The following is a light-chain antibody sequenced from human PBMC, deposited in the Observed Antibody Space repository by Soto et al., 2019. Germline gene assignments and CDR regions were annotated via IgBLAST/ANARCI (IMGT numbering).Light chain of an antibody. Sequence: QSALTQPASVSGSPGQSITISCTGTSSDIGAYNYVSWYQHHPGKAPKLMIYEVTDRPSGVSARFSGSKSGNTASLTISGLQAEDEADYYCSSSTTSSTLSYVFGTGTKLTVL. CDR2: EVT. CDR1: SSDIGAYNY. CDR3: SSSTTSSTLSYV. V-gene: IGLV2-14*01. J-gene: IGLJ1*01.